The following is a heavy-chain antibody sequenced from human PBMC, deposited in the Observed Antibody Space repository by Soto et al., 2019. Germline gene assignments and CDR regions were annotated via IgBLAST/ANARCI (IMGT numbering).Heavy chain of an antibody. CDR3: SGAGSPDTTDFSLY. V-gene: IGHV3-49*03. J-gene: IGHJ4*01. CDR1: LFPFEAFA. CDR2: IRNQSYQETT. Sequence: GGSMRVPNTCALFPFEAFAINCIVPETGKGLELVGLIRNQSYQETTEYAAAVKGRFTISRDTSNGIAYLQMNSLNIEDAAVYYCSGAGSPDTTDFSLYWVHGTPVMSPQ. D-gene: IGHD3-10*01.